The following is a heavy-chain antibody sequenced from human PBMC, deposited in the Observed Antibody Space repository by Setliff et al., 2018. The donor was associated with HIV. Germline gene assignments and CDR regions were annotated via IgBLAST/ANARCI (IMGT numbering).Heavy chain of an antibody. J-gene: IGHJ6*03. CDR1: GDSISGHF. V-gene: IGHV4-59*11. CDR3: ARGIVPPTRQGYYYMDV. D-gene: IGHD2-21*01. CDR2: AYYNGQD. Sequence: SETLSLTCTVSGDSISGHFWNWIRQTPDRGLEWIGRAYYNGQDDHNPSLRSRLTISVDTSKNQFSLTLTSVTAADTAIYYCARGIVPPTRQGYYYMDVWGKGTTVTVSS.